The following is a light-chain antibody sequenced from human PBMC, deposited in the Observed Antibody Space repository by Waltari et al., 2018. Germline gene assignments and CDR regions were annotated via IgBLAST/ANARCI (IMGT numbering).Light chain of an antibody. CDR1: QSVLPSPNGRDY. V-gene: IGKV4-1*01. Sequence: DIVMTQSPDSLAVSLGARATSTCNSTQSVLPSPNGRDYLVCYQQRPGQPPKLLFYWASTRQSGVPDRFSGSGSGTDFTLTISSLQAEDVAVYYCQQYYSSPFTFGPGTKVHIK. CDR2: WAS. J-gene: IGKJ3*01. CDR3: QQYYSSPFT.